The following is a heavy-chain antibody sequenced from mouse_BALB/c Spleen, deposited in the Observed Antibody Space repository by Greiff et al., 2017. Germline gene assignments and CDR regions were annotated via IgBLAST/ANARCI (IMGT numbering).Heavy chain of an antibody. J-gene: IGHJ2*01. CDR1: GYTFTSYW. CDR2: INPSTGYT. Sequence: QVQLQQSGAELAKPGASVKMSCKASGYTFTSYWMHWVKQRPGQGLEWIGYINPSTGYTEYNQKFKDKATLTADKSSSTAYMQLSSLTSEDSAVYYCARGSRLGIDYWGQGTTLTVSS. V-gene: IGHV1-7*01. D-gene: IGHD4-1*01. CDR3: ARGSRLGIDY.